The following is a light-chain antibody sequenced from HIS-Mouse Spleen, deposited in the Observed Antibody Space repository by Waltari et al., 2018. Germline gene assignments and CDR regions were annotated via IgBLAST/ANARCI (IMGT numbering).Light chain of an antibody. Sequence: SYELTQPPSVSVSPGQPASITYPGDKLGDKYPCWHPQKPGQSPVLVICQDSKRPSGIPERFSGSKSGNTATLTISGTQAMDEADYYCQAWDSSTVVFGGGTKLTVL. V-gene: IGLV3-1*01. CDR1: KLGDKY. CDR2: QDS. CDR3: QAWDSSTVV. J-gene: IGLJ2*01.